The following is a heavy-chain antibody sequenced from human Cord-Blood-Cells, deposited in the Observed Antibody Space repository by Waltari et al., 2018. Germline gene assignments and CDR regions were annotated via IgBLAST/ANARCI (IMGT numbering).Heavy chain of an antibody. CDR1: GGSFSGYY. Sequence: QVQLQQWGAGLSKPSETLSLTCAVYGGSFSGYYWSWIRQPPGKGLEWIGEINHSGSTNYNPSLKSRVTISVDTSKNQFSLKLSSVTAADTAVYYCARVAGLGDAFDIWGQGTMVTVSS. V-gene: IGHV4-34*01. J-gene: IGHJ3*02. CDR2: INHSGST. CDR3: ARVAGLGDAFDI. D-gene: IGHD3-16*01.